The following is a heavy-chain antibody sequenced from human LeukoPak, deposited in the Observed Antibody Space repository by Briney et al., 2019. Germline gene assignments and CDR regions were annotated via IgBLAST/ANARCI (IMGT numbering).Heavy chain of an antibody. J-gene: IGHJ3*02. CDR1: GYTFTSYA. CDR3: AWIIAAAADDAFDI. D-gene: IGHD6-13*01. Sequence: ASVKVSCKASGYTFTSYAMHWVRQAPGQRREWMGWINAGNGNTKYSQKFQGRVTITRDTSASTAYMELSSLRSEDTAVYYCAWIIAAAADDAFDIWGQGTMVTVSS. CDR2: INAGNGNT. V-gene: IGHV1-3*01.